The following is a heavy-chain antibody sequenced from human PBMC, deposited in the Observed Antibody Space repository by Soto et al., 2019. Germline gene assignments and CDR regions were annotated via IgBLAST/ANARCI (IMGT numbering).Heavy chain of an antibody. V-gene: IGHV4-30-2*01. CDR3: ARGSSGYYDY. CDR2: IYHSGST. D-gene: IGHD3-22*01. Sequence: SETLSLTCAVSGGSISSGGYSWSWIRQPPGKGLEWIGYIYHSGSTYYNPSLKSRVTISVDRSKNQFSLKLSSVTAADTAVYYCARGSSGYYDYWGQGTLVTVSS. CDR1: GGSISSGGYS. J-gene: IGHJ4*02.